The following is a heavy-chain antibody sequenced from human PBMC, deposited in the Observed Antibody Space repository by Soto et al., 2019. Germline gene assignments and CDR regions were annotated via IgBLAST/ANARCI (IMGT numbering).Heavy chain of an antibody. CDR1: GFSLTTTGAG. Sequence: QITLKESGPPLVKPTQTLTLTCTFSGFSLTTTGAGVGWLRQPPGKALEWLALIYWDDDRRYSPSLKSRLTITKDTSKNQVVLTMTNMDPVDTATYFCAHSAWYAFGFWGQGTLVTVSS. CDR3: AHSAWYAFGF. V-gene: IGHV2-5*02. CDR2: IYWDDDR. J-gene: IGHJ3*01. D-gene: IGHD2-8*02.